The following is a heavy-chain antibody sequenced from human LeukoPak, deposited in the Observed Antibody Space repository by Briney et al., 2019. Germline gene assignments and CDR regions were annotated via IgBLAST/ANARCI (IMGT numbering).Heavy chain of an antibody. CDR2: ISSSGST. CDR3: ARGPYSYDSSGAFDI. J-gene: IGHJ3*02. Sequence: SETLSLTCTVSGGSVSTIDYYWSWIRQPAGKGLEWIGRISSSGSTNYNPSLKSRVTISVDTSKNQFSLKLSSVTAADTAVYFCARGPYSYDSSGAFDIWGQGTMVTVSS. V-gene: IGHV4-61*02. CDR1: GGSVSTIDYY. D-gene: IGHD3-22*01.